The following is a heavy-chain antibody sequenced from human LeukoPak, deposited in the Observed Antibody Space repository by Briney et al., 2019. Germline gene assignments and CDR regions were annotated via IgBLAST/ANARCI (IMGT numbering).Heavy chain of an antibody. J-gene: IGHJ3*02. CDR2: IYSGGST. D-gene: IGHD2-2*01. CDR1: GFTVSSNY. Sequence: GGSLRLSCAASGFTVSSNYMSWVRQAPGKGLEWVSVIYSGGSTYYADSVKGRSTISRDNSKNTLYLQMNSLRAEDTAVYYCASREGCSSTSCYARGRAFDIWGQGTMVTVSS. V-gene: IGHV3-66*01. CDR3: ASREGCSSTSCYARGRAFDI.